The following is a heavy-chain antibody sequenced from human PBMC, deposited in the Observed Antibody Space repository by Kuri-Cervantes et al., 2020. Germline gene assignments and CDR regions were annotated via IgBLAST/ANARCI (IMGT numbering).Heavy chain of an antibody. D-gene: IGHD4-17*01. J-gene: IGHJ4*02. V-gene: IGHV4-34*01. CDR1: GGSLSGYY. CDR3: ARAKTTVTTLFDY. Sequence: SQTLSLTCAVYGGSLSGYYWSWIRQPPGKGLEWIGEINHSGSTNYNPSLKSRVTISADTSKNQFSLKLSSVTAADTAVYYCARAKTTVTTLFDYWGQGTLVTVSS. CDR2: INHSGST.